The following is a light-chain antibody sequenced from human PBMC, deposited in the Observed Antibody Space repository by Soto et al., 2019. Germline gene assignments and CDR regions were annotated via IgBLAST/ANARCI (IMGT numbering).Light chain of an antibody. CDR3: QQYNSYPYT. CDR2: DAS. V-gene: IGKV1-5*01. J-gene: IGKJ2*01. CDR1: QSISSW. Sequence: DIQMTQSPSTLSASVGERVTITCGASQSISSWLAWYQQKPGKAPKLLIYDASSLESGGPSRFSGSGSGTEFTLTISSLQPDDFAANYCQQYNSYPYTFGQGTKLEIK.